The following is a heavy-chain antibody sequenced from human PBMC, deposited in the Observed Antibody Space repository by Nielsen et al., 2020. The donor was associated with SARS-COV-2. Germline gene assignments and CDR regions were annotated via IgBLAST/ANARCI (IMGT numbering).Heavy chain of an antibody. CDR1: WFTFSNYW. V-gene: IGHV3-7*01. CDR2: INQDGSKK. Sequence: SLKISCASSWFTFSNYWMHLLRQAPGKGLEWVANINQDGSKKYYVDPVKGRFTISRDNTKNSLYLQMNSLRADDTAVYYLAGRSFESWCQGNLVTVSS. J-gene: IGHJ4*02. CDR3: AGRSFES.